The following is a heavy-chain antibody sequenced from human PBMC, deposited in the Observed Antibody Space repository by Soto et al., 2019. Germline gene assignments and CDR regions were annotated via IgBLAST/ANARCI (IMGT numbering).Heavy chain of an antibody. Sequence: PSETLSLTCAVSGGSFIGFFWGWILQPPGKGLEWIGEVNHGGSTNYNPSLKSRVTISSDTSKNHFSLTLRSVTAADTAVYYCARAAVAAGGPFDKWGQGALVTVSS. D-gene: IGHD2-15*01. V-gene: IGHV4-34*01. CDR3: ARAAVAAGGPFDK. CDR2: VNHGGST. J-gene: IGHJ4*02. CDR1: GGSFIGFF.